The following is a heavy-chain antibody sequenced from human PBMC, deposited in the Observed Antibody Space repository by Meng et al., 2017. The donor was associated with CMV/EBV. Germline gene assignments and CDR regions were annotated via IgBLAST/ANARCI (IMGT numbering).Heavy chain of an antibody. CDR2: IYWDDDK. J-gene: IGHJ5*02. D-gene: IGHD6-13*01. V-gene: IGHV2-5*02. Sequence: KDSGPTRVKPTQPITPPCPFSVCPLNTSEVGGGWIRQPPGKALEWLALIYWDDDKRYSPSLKSRLTITKDTSKNQVVLTMTNMDPVDTATYYCAHKGRRMAAAGINWFDPWGQGTLVTVSS. CDR3: AHKGRRMAAAGINWFDP. CDR1: VCPLNTSEVG.